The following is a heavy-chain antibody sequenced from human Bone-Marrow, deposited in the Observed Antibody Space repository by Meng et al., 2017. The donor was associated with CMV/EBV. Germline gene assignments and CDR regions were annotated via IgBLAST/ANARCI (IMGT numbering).Heavy chain of an antibody. CDR3: ARELCSITSCYTRAFDI. CDR1: GGSISSSSYY. D-gene: IGHD2-2*02. V-gene: IGHV4-39*02. Sequence: GSLRLSCTVSGGSISSSSYYWGWIRQPPGKGLEWIGSIYYSGSTYYNPSLKSRVTISVDTSKNHFSLNLISVTAADTALYYCARELCSITSCYTRAFDIWGQGTMVTVSS. J-gene: IGHJ3*02. CDR2: IYYSGST.